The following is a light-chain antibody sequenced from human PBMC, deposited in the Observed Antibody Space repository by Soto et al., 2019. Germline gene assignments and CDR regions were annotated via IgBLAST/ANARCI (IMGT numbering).Light chain of an antibody. CDR1: QSVLYSSNNKNY. CDR3: QQYYSTSGT. CDR2: WAS. Sequence: DIVMTQSPDSLAVSLGERATINCKSSQSVLYSSNNKNYLAWYQQKPGQPPKLLIYWASTRESGVPDRFSGSGSGTDFTLTISSLQAEDVAVYYCQQYYSTSGTVGPGTKVDIK. J-gene: IGKJ3*01. V-gene: IGKV4-1*01.